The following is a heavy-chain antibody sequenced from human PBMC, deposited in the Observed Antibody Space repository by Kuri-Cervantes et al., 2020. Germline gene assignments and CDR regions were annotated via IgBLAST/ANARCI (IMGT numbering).Heavy chain of an antibody. CDR1: GFTFSVYS. CDR2: ISGSGGST. Sequence: GESLKISCAASGFTFSVYSMTWVRQAPGKGLEWVSEISGSGGSTYYADSVKGRFTISRDNSMNTLYLQMNSLRADDTAVYYCAKDRRQWPDWYFDLWGRGTLVTVSS. V-gene: IGHV3-23*01. J-gene: IGHJ2*01. CDR3: AKDRRQWPDWYFDL. D-gene: IGHD6-19*01.